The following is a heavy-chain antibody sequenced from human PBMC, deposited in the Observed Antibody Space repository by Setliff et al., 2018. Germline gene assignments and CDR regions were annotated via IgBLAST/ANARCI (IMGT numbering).Heavy chain of an antibody. J-gene: IGHJ4*02. CDR3: ARDRGVGGYNFWSGTTTYYFDY. V-gene: IGHV1-18*01. Sequence: EASVKVSCKASGYTFTSYGFSWVRQAPGQGLEWMGWISAYNGNTNYAQKLQGRVTMTTDTSTSTAYMGLRSLRSDDTALDYCARDRGVGGYNFWSGTTTYYFDYWGQGTLVTVSS. CDR2: ISAYNGNT. D-gene: IGHD3-3*01. CDR1: GYTFTSYG.